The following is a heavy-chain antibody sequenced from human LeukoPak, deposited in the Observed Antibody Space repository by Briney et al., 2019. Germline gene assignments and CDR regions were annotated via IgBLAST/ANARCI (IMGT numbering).Heavy chain of an antibody. Sequence: GGSLRLSCAASGFTSSSYSMNWVRQAPGKGLEWVSSISSSSSYIYYADSVKGRFTISRDNAKNSLYLQMNSLRAEDTAVYYCARDPGIAVAGTPRGDYWGQGTLVTVSS. CDR2: ISSSSSYI. CDR1: GFTSSSYS. J-gene: IGHJ4*02. CDR3: ARDPGIAVAGTPRGDY. D-gene: IGHD6-19*01. V-gene: IGHV3-21*01.